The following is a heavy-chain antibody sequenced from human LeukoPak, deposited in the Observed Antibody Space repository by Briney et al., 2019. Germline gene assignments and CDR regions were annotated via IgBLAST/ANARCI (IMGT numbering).Heavy chain of an antibody. CDR1: GGTFSSYA. V-gene: IGHV1-69*05. D-gene: IGHD2-21*02. J-gene: IGHJ4*02. CDR3: ARGPSGGYCGGDCWPLFDY. Sequence: SVKVSCKCSGGTFSSYAISWVRQAPGQGLEWMGRIIPIFGTANYAQKFQGRVTITTDESTSTASMELSSLRSEDTAVYYCARGPSGGYCGGDCWPLFDYWGQGTLVTVSS. CDR2: IIPIFGTA.